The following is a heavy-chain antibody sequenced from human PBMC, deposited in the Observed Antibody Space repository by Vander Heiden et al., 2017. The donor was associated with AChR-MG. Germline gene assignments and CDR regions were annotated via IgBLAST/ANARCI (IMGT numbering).Heavy chain of an antibody. Sequence: QVQLVQSGAEVKKPGSSVKVSCKASGGTFSSYAISWVRQAPGQGLEWMGGIIPIFGTANYAQKFQGRVTITADEPTSTAYMELSSLRSEDTAVYYCARVVPAAPRYYYYGMDVWGQGTTVTVSS. CDR2: IIPIFGTA. V-gene: IGHV1-69*01. J-gene: IGHJ6*02. CDR1: GGTFSSYA. D-gene: IGHD2-2*01. CDR3: ARVVPAAPRYYYYGMDV.